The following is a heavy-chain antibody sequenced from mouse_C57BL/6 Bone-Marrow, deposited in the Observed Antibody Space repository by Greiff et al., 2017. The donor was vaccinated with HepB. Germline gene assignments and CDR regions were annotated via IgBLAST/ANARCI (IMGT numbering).Heavy chain of an antibody. CDR2: IYPRSGNT. D-gene: IGHD2-3*01. Sequence: VQLQESGAELARPGASVKLSCKASGYTFTSYGISWVKQRTGQGLEWIGEIYPRSGNTYYNEKFKGKATLTADKSSSTAYMELRSLTSEDSAVYFCARAPDGCYAWFAYWGQGTLVTVSA. CDR3: ARAPDGCYAWFAY. J-gene: IGHJ3*01. CDR1: GYTFTSYG. V-gene: IGHV1-81*01.